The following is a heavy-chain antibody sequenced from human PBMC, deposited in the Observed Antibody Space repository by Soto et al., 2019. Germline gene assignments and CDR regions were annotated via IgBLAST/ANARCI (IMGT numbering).Heavy chain of an antibody. D-gene: IGHD4-17*01. V-gene: IGHV3-53*01. J-gene: IGHJ6*02. CDR2: IYTDGRT. Sequence: PGGSLRLSFAASGFAVNVNYMTWVRQAPGKGLEWVSFIYTDGRTFYVDSVKGRFTISRDDSENTVYLQMNSLRVEDTAVYYCARDPAVTTDYGLDVWGQGTTVTVSS. CDR1: GFAVNVNY. CDR3: ARDPAVTTDYGLDV.